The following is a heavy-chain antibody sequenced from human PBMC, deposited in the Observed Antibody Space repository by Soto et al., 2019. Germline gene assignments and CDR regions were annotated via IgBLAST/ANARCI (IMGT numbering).Heavy chain of an antibody. CDR2: ISAYNGNT. CDR1: GYTFASCG. V-gene: IGHV1-18*01. CDR3: ARVVFGVVIIGWFDP. Sequence: GVSVKVSCKASGYTFASCGISWVRQAHGQGLEWMGWISAYNGNTNYAQKLQGRVTMTTDTSTSTAYMELRSLRSDDTAVYYCARVVFGVVIIGWFDPWGQGTLVTVSS. J-gene: IGHJ5*02. D-gene: IGHD3-3*01.